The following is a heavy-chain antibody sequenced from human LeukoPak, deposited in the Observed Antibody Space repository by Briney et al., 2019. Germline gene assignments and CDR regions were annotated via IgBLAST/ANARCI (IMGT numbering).Heavy chain of an antibody. CDR3: ARDLLPRRVNFDY. CDR2: INPSGGST. J-gene: IGHJ4*02. V-gene: IGHV1-46*01. D-gene: IGHD2-21*01. CDR1: GYTLTSYY. Sequence: ASVKVSCKASGYTLTSYYIHWVRQAPGQGLEWMGIINPSGGSTSYAQKYQGRVTMTRDTSTSTVYMELSSLRSEDTAVYYCARDLLPRRVNFDYWGQGTLVTVSS.